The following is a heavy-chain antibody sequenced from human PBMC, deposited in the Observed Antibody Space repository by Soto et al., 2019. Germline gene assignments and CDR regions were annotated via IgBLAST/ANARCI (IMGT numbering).Heavy chain of an antibody. CDR1: GYTFTNYA. J-gene: IGHJ4*02. CDR2: INAGNGNT. Sequence: ASVKVSCKASGYTFTNYAMHWVRQAPGQRLEWMGWINAGNGNTRYSQKFQGRVTITRDTSTSTAYMELSSLRSEDTAVYYCAADLYSGSYGDYWGQGTLVTVSS. D-gene: IGHD1-26*01. CDR3: AADLYSGSYGDY. V-gene: IGHV1-3*01.